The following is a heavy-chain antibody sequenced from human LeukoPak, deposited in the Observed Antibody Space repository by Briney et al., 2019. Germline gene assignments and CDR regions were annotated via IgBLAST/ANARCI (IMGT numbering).Heavy chain of an antibody. CDR1: GGSFSGYY. CDR3: ARGRSGYTRGDY. CDR2: INHSGST. J-gene: IGHJ4*02. Sequence: SETLSLTCAVYGGSFSGYYWSWIRQPPGKGLEWIGEINHSGSTDYNPSLKSRVTISVDTSKNQFSLKLSSVTAADTAVYYCARGRSGYTRGDYWGQGTLVTVSS. D-gene: IGHD5-12*01. V-gene: IGHV4-34*01.